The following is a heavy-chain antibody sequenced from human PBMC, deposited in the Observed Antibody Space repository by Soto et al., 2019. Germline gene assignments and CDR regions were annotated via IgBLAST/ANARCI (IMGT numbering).Heavy chain of an antibody. CDR2: IYSGGST. D-gene: IGHD1-26*01. V-gene: IGHV3-53*01. Sequence: GGSLRLSCAASGFTVSSNYMSWVRQAPGKGLEWASVIYSGGSTYYADSVKGRFTISRDNSKNTLYLQMNSLRAEDTAVYYCARGDSGSYFGAFDIWGQGTMVTVSS. CDR3: ARGDSGSYFGAFDI. CDR1: GFTVSSNY. J-gene: IGHJ3*02.